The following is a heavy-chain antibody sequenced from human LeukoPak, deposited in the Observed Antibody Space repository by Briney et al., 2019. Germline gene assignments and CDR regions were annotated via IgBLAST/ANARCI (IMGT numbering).Heavy chain of an antibody. D-gene: IGHD2-2*02. CDR3: AAGVGSAAIDAFDI. J-gene: IGHJ3*02. Sequence: SGESLKISCKGSGYSFTSFWIGWVRQMPGKGLEWMGIIYPGDSDTRYSPSLQGQVTISADKSISTAYLQWSSLKASDTAMYHCAAGVGSAAIDAFDIWGQGTMVTVSS. V-gene: IGHV5-51*01. CDR1: GYSFTSFW. CDR2: IYPGDSDT.